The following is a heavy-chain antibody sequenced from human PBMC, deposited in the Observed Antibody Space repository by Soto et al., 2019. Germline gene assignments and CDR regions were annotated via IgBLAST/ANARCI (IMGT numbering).Heavy chain of an antibody. Sequence: QVQLVESGGGVVQPGRSLRLSCAASGFTFSSYTMYWVREGPGKGLEWVAGISNNGINKDYADSVKGRFIVSRDNSTNTLNLQINSLRLDDSAIYYCAREWSISVGAPGYWGQGTLVTVSS. CDR1: GFTFSSYT. V-gene: IGHV3-30-3*01. J-gene: IGHJ4*02. CDR3: AREWSISVGAPGY. D-gene: IGHD6-19*01. CDR2: ISNNGINK.